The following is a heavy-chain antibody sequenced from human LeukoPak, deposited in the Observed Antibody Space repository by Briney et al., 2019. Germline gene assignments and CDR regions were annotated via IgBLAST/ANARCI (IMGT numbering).Heavy chain of an antibody. CDR1: GFTFSSYA. J-gene: IGHJ4*02. D-gene: IGHD1-7*01. Sequence: GGSLRLSCAASGFTFSSYAMHWVRQAPGKGLEWVAVISYDGSNKYYADSVKGRFTISRDNSKNTLYLQMNSLRAEDTAVYYCAREGAAWNYFFGHWGQGTLVTVSS. CDR3: AREGAAWNYFFGH. V-gene: IGHV3-30-3*01. CDR2: ISYDGSNK.